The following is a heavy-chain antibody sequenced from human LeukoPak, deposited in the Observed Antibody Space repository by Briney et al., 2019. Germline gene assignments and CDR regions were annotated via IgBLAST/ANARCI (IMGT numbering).Heavy chain of an antibody. CDR3: AKDRLIVGATTGFDY. D-gene: IGHD1-26*01. V-gene: IGHV3-48*01. J-gene: IGHJ4*02. Sequence: GGSLKLSCAASGFTFSGSAIHWVRQASGKGLEWVSYISSSSTTIRYADSVKGRFTISRDNAKNSLYLQMNSLKAEDTAVYYCAKDRLIVGATTGFDYWGQGTLVTVSS. CDR2: ISSSSTTI. CDR1: GFTFSGSA.